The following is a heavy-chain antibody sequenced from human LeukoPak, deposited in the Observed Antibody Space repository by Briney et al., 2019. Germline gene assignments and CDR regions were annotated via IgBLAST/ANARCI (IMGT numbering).Heavy chain of an antibody. CDR3: ERDSVAAAGIFDY. J-gene: IGHJ4*02. CDR1: GGTFSSYA. CDR2: IIPILGIA. Sequence: GASVNVSCKASGGTFSSYAISWVRQAPGQGLAWMGRIIPILGIANYAQKFQGRVTITADKSTSTAYMELSSLRSEDTAVYYCERDSVAAAGIFDYWGQGPLVTVSS. D-gene: IGHD6-13*01. V-gene: IGHV1-69*04.